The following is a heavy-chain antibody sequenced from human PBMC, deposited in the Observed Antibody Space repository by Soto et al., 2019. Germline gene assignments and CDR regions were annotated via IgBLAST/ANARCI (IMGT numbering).Heavy chain of an antibody. J-gene: IGHJ4*02. CDR2: ISDNSSVI. CDR1: GFTFSTYS. D-gene: IGHD2-8*01. Sequence: LRLSCAASGFTFSTYSINWVRQAPGKGLEWISYISDNSSVIYYADAVKGRFTISRDNAKNSLYLQMNSLRDEDTAVYYCARDRDAYCSKGICSGPYFDYWGQGTLVTVSS. CDR3: ARDRDAYCSKGICSGPYFDY. V-gene: IGHV3-48*02.